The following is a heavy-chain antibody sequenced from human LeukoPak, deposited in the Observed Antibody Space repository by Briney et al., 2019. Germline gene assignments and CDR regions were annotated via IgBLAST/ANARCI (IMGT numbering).Heavy chain of an antibody. V-gene: IGHV4-39*07. J-gene: IGHJ2*01. D-gene: IGHD7-27*01. Sequence: SETLSLTCTVSGGSISSSSYYWGWIRQPPGKGLEWIGSIYYSGSTYYNPSLKSRVTISVDTSKNQFSLKLSSVTAADTAVYYCARGTGGYFDLWGRGTLVTVSS. CDR2: IYYSGST. CDR3: ARGTGGYFDL. CDR1: GGSISSSSYY.